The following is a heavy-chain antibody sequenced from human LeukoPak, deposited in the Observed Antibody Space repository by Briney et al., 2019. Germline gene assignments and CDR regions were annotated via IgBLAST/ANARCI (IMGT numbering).Heavy chain of an antibody. D-gene: IGHD4-17*01. CDR3: ARKTTALDY. CDR2: ISPDNGVT. CDR1: GHTFTDYY. V-gene: IGHV1-2*06. J-gene: IGHJ4*02. Sequence: ASVKVSCKTSGHTFTDYYLYWVRQAPGQGPEWMGRISPDNGVTKIAQKFQGRVTMTRDTSINTIYMELGRLTGDDTAVYYCARKTTALDYWGQGTQISV.